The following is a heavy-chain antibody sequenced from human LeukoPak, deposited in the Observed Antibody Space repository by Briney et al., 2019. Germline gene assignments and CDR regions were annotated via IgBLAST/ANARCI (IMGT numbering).Heavy chain of an antibody. CDR1: GFIFSSYG. CDR2: IGYDGSNK. V-gene: IGHV3-30*02. Sequence: PGGSLRLSCAASGFIFSSYGMHWVRQAPGKGLEWVAFIGYDGSNKDSADSVRGRFTISRDNSKNTLFLQMNSLKAEDTAVYYCAKLSTGYDSDFDNWGQGSLVVVSS. J-gene: IGHJ4*02. CDR3: AKLSTGYDSDFDN. D-gene: IGHD2-8*02.